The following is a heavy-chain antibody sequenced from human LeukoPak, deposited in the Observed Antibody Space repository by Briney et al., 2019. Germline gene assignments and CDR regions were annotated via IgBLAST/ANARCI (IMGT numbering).Heavy chain of an antibody. CDR3: ARDLSGVTGYTYGRGIDY. CDR2: IKKDGSEK. V-gene: IGHV3-7*01. Sequence: GGSLRLSCAASGFTFRTSALYWVRQAPGKGLEWVANIKKDGSEKYYVDSVKGRFTISRDNAKTSLYLQMNSLRAEDTAVYYCARDLSGVTGYTYGRGIDYWGQGTLVTVSS. J-gene: IGHJ4*02. D-gene: IGHD5-18*01. CDR1: GFTFRTSA.